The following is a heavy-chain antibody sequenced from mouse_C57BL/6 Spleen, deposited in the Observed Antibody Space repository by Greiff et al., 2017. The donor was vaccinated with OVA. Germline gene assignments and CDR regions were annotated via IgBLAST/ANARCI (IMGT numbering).Heavy chain of an antibody. Sequence: QVQLQQSGPELVKPGASVKISCKASGYAFGSSWMNWVKQRPGKGLEWIGRIYPGDGDTNYNGKFKGKATLTADKSSSTAYMQLSSLTSEDSAVYFCATYYSKGAWFAYWGQGTLVTVSA. CDR2: IYPGDGDT. D-gene: IGHD2-5*01. J-gene: IGHJ3*01. CDR1: GYAFGSSW. V-gene: IGHV1-82*01. CDR3: ATYYSKGAWFAY.